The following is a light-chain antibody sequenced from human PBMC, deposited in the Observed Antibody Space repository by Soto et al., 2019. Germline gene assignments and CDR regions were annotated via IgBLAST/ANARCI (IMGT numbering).Light chain of an antibody. J-gene: IGKJ3*01. CDR3: QQGKTFPFT. V-gene: IGKV1-12*01. CDR1: HGVSGG. Sequence: IKMTQSPSSVSASVGDTVTLSCQTSHGVSGGLAWYQQKPGKAPTLLIYTVSNLQSGVPSRFSGSGSGTDFSLTITNLQPEDFATYSCQQGKTFPFTFGPGTKVEVK. CDR2: TVS.